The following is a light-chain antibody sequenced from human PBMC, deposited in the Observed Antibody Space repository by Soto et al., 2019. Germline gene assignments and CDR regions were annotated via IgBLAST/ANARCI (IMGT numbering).Light chain of an antibody. J-gene: IGKJ2*01. CDR3: QQSDSTPYT. Sequence: DIQMPQSPSSLSASVGDRVTLTCRASQSITNYLNWYQQKPGKAPKLLMYAISTLQSGVPSRFGVSGSGTEFNLTISSLQPEYFATYYCQQSDSTPYTFGQGTKVDIK. V-gene: IGKV1-39*01. CDR2: AIS. CDR1: QSITNY.